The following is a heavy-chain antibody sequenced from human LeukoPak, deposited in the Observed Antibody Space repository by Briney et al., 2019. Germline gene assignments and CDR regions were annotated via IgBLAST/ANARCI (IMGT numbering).Heavy chain of an antibody. D-gene: IGHD6-13*01. CDR1: GFTFNSYA. Sequence: GGSLRLSCAASGFTFNSYAISWVRQAPGKGLEWVSSISGSGGSTYYAGSVKGRFTISRDNSKNTLYLQMNSLRAEDTAVYYCAKDLRYSSSWYFDYWGQGTLVTVSS. CDR3: AKDLRYSSSWYFDY. J-gene: IGHJ4*02. V-gene: IGHV3-23*01. CDR2: ISGSGGST.